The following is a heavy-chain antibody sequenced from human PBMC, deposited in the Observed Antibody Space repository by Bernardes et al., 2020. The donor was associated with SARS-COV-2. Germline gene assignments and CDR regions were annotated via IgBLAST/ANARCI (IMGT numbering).Heavy chain of an antibody. D-gene: IGHD3-10*01. Sequence: GGSLRLSCAASGFSFSNAWMTWVRQAPGKGLEWVGRVKSRSDGETADSAAPVKGRFTISRDDSKTNVYLQMNSLRTEDTAVYYCTTSGLEDIGGRGFIGNHYWGQGTLVTVSS. CDR1: GFSFSNAW. CDR3: TTSGLEDIGGRGFIGNHY. V-gene: IGHV3-15*01. J-gene: IGHJ4*02. CDR2: VKSRSDGETA.